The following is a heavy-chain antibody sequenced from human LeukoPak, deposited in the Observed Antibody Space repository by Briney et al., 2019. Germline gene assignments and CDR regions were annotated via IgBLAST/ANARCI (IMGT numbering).Heavy chain of an antibody. CDR3: ARDPICGGDCYPFDY. V-gene: IGHV3-48*03. J-gene: IGHJ4*02. CDR2: ISSSGSTI. Sequence: GGSLRLSCAASGFTFSSYEMNWVRQAPGKGLEWVSYISSSGSTIYYADSVKGRFTISRDNAKNSLYLQMNSLRAEDTAVYYCARDPICGGDCYPFDYWGQGTLVTVSS. D-gene: IGHD2-21*02. CDR1: GFTFSSYE.